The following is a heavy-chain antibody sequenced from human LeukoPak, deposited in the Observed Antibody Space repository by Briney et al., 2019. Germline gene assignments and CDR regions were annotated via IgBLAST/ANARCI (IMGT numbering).Heavy chain of an antibody. D-gene: IGHD3-22*01. CDR2: IYYSGST. J-gene: IGHJ3*02. Sequence: NPSETLSLTCAVYGGSISSYYWSWIRQPPGKGLEWIGYIYYSGSTNYNPSLKSRVTISVDTSKNQFSLKLSSVTAADTAVYYCASSMIVVVNDAFDIWGQGTMVTVSS. V-gene: IGHV4-59*08. CDR1: GGSISSYY. CDR3: ASSMIVVVNDAFDI.